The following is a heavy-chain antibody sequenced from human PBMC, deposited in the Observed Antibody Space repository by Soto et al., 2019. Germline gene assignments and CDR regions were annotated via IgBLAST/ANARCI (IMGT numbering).Heavy chain of an antibody. Sequence: QLQLQESGPGLVKPSETLSLTCTVSGCSISSSSYYWGWIRQPPGKGLGWIGSIYYSWSTYYNPPLKSRVTISVDTSKNYFSLKLSSVTAADTAVYYCATQEVGGSYVYTFDPWGQGTLVTFSS. V-gene: IGHV4-39*02. D-gene: IGHD1-26*01. J-gene: IGHJ5*02. CDR1: GCSISSSSYY. CDR2: IYYSWST. CDR3: ATQEVGGSYVYTFDP.